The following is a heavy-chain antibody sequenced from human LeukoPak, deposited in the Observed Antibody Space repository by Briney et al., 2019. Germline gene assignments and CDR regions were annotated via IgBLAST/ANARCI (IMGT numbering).Heavy chain of an antibody. CDR1: GGSIRSYY. J-gene: IGHJ5*02. CDR3: ARGGIVGSRTNWFDP. D-gene: IGHD1-26*01. Sequence: SETLSLTCTVSGGSIRSYYWSWIRQPPGKGLECIGYIYYIGSTNYNPSLKSRVTISLDTSKSQFSLKLTSVTPADTAVYYCARGGIVGSRTNWFDPWGQGILVTVSS. V-gene: IGHV4-59*01. CDR2: IYYIGST.